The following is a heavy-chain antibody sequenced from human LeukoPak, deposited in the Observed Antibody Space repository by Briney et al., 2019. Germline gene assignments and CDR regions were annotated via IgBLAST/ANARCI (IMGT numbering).Heavy chain of an antibody. Sequence: PGESLKISCKGSGYSFTSYWIGWVRQMPGKGLEWMGIIYPGDSGTRYSPSLQGQVTISADKSISTAYLQWSSLKASDTAMYYCARRNDFWSGYYTGAFDYWGQGTLVTVSS. CDR3: ARRNDFWSGYYTGAFDY. V-gene: IGHV5-51*01. J-gene: IGHJ4*02. CDR2: IYPGDSGT. D-gene: IGHD3-3*01. CDR1: GYSFTSYW.